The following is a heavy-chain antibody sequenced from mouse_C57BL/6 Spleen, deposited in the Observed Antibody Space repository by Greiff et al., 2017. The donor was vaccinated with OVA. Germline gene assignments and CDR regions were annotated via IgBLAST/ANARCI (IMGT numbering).Heavy chain of an antibody. CDR3: ARGEDGYYGWYFDV. CDR1: GYTFTDYN. D-gene: IGHD2-3*01. CDR2: INPNNGGT. Sequence: EVKLVESGPELVKPGASVKIPCKASGYTFTDYNMDWVKQSHGKSLEWIGDINPNNGGTIYNQKFKGKATLTVDKSSSTAYMELRSLTSEDTAVYYCARGEDGYYGWYFDVWGTGTTVTVSS. J-gene: IGHJ1*03. V-gene: IGHV1-18*01.